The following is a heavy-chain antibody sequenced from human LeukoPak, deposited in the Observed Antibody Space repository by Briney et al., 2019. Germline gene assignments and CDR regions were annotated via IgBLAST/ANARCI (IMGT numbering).Heavy chain of an antibody. J-gene: IGHJ3*02. D-gene: IGHD6-6*01. CDR2: INPNSGGT. CDR1: GYTFTRYG. CDR3: ARVWNWVYEYSGSELLDDAFDI. Sequence: ASVKVSCKASGYTFTRYGISWVRQAPGQGLEWMGWINPNSGGTNYAQKFQGRVTMTRDTSISTAYMELSRLRSDDTAVYYCARVWNWVYEYSGSELLDDAFDIWGQGTMVTVSS. V-gene: IGHV1-2*02.